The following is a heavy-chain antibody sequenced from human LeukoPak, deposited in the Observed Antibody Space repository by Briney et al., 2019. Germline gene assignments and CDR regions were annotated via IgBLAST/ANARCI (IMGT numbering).Heavy chain of an antibody. CDR3: ARDQKYSCSFDY. Sequence: GGSLRPSCAASGFTFSSYSMNWVRQAPGKGLHWVSSISSSSSYIYYADSVKGRFTISRDNAKNSLYLQMNSLRAEDTAVYYCARDQKYSCSFDYWGQGTLVTVSS. J-gene: IGHJ4*02. V-gene: IGHV3-21*01. CDR2: ISSSSSYI. D-gene: IGHD6-6*01. CDR1: GFTFSSYS.